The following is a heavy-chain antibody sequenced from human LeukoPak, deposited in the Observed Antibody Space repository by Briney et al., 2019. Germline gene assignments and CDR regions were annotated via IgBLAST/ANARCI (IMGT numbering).Heavy chain of an antibody. CDR1: GGSINRYY. CDR2: IYTSGST. V-gene: IGHV4-4*07. J-gene: IGHJ4*02. Sequence: SETLSLTCTVSGGSINRYYWSWIRQPAGKGLEGIGRIYTSGSTNYNPSLKSRVTMSVDTSKNQFSLKLSSVTAADTAVYYWARDQGYGDGIDYWGQGTLVTVSS. CDR3: ARDQGYGDGIDY. D-gene: IGHD4-17*01.